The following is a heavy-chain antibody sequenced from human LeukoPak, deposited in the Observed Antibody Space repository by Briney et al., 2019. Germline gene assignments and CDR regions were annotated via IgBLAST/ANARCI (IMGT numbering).Heavy chain of an antibody. CDR2: IIPIFGTA. CDR1: GGTFSSYA. V-gene: IGHV1-69*13. J-gene: IGHJ4*02. CDR3: ARSQGPVWGSYRYPFDY. D-gene: IGHD3-16*02. Sequence: ASVKVSCKASGGTFSSYAISWVRQAPGQGLEWMGGIIPIFGTANYAQKFQGRVTITADESTSTAYMELSSLRSEDTAVYYCARSQGPVWGSYRYPFDYWGQGTLVTVSS.